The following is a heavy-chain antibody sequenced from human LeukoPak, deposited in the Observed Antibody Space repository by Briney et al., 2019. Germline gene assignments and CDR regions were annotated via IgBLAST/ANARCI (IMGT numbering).Heavy chain of an antibody. CDR1: XXXX. CDR2: ISGSGGST. D-gene: IGHD2-8*01. CDR3: AKGTWMLAFDI. J-gene: IGHJ3*02. V-gene: IGHV3-23*01. Sequence: XXXXXSXVRXAPGKXLEWVSAISGSGGSTYYADSVKGRFTISRDNSKNTLCLQMNSLRAEDTAVYYCAKGTWMLAFDIWGQGTMVTVSS.